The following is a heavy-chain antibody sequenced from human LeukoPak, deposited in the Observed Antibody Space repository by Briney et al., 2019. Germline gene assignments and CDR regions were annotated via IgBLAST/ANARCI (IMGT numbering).Heavy chain of an antibody. CDR2: ISSSSSYI. Sequence: GGSLRLSCAASGFTFSSYSMNWVRQAPGKGLEWVSSISSSSSYIYYADSVKGRFTISRDNAKNSLYLQMNTLRAEDTAVYYCARDPVGAAGIVGYYFDYWGQGTLVTASS. V-gene: IGHV3-21*01. CDR3: ARDPVGAAGIVGYYFDY. CDR1: GFTFSSYS. D-gene: IGHD6-13*01. J-gene: IGHJ4*02.